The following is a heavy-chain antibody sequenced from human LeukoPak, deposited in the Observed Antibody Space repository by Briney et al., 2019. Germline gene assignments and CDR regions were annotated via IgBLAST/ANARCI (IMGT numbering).Heavy chain of an antibody. D-gene: IGHD2-2*01. CDR1: GFTFSRYS. V-gene: IGHV3-21*05. Sequence: GGSLRLSCTASGFTFSRYSMNWVRQAPGKGLEWVSYISSGSSYTDYADSVKGRFTISRDNAKNSLYLQMNSLRAEDTAVYYCARVSNTAYCTSTSCPYYFDYWGQGTLVTVSS. CDR2: ISSGSSYT. J-gene: IGHJ4*02. CDR3: ARVSNTAYCTSTSCPYYFDY.